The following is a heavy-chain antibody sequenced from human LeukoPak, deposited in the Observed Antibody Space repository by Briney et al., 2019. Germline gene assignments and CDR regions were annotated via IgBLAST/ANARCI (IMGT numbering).Heavy chain of an antibody. CDR1: GFTFDEYA. J-gene: IGHJ3*01. Sequence: GGSLRLSCAASGFTFDEYAMHWVRQAPGKGLEWVSVDSVKGRFTISRDNAKNSLYLQMNSLRPEDTALYYCAKDRGGSSELGDAFDVWGQGTMVRVSS. CDR3: AKDRGGSSELGDAFDV. V-gene: IGHV3-9*01. D-gene: IGHD1-26*01.